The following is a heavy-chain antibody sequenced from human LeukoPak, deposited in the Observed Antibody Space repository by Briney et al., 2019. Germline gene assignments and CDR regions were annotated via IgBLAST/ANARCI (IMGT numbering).Heavy chain of an antibody. CDR2: ISAYNGNT. CDR3: ARMYYDILTGSSAFDI. D-gene: IGHD3-9*01. Sequence: ASVKVSCKASGYTFTSYGISWVRQAPGQGLEWMGWISAYNGNTNYAQKLQGRVTMTTDTSTGTAYMELRSLRSDDTAVYYCARMYYDILTGSSAFDIWGQGTMVTVSS. CDR1: GYTFTSYG. J-gene: IGHJ3*02. V-gene: IGHV1-18*01.